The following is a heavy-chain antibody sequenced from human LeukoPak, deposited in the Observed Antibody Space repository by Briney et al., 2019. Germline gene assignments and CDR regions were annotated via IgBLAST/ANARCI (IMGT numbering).Heavy chain of an antibody. V-gene: IGHV4-30-4*01. D-gene: IGHD4-11*01. Sequence: SETLSLTCTVSGGSISSGDYYWSWIRQPPGKGLEWIGYIYYSGSTYYNPSLKSRVTISVDTSKNQFSLKLSSVTAADTAVYYCARDSDYRWFDPWGQGTLVTVSS. CDR3: ARDSDYRWFDP. J-gene: IGHJ5*02. CDR1: GGSISSGDYY. CDR2: IYYSGST.